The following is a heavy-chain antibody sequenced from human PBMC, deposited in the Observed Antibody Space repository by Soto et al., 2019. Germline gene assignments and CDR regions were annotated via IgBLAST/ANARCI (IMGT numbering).Heavy chain of an antibody. Sequence: QVQLQQWGAGLLQPSETLSLTCAVYGGSFSGYYWSWIRQPPGQGLEWIGEINHSGSTNDNPSLKSRITISVDTYKNQFSLKLSSVTAADTAVYYCARELSSWDYYYGMDVWGQGTTVIVSS. V-gene: IGHV4-34*01. CDR2: INHSGST. CDR3: ARELSSWDYYYGMDV. D-gene: IGHD6-13*01. CDR1: GGSFSGYY. J-gene: IGHJ6*02.